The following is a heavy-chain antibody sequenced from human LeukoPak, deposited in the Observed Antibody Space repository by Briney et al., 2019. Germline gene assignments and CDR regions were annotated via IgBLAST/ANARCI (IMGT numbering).Heavy chain of an antibody. D-gene: IGHD3-10*01. CDR1: GGSFSGYY. J-gene: IGHJ6*03. CDR2: INHSGST. V-gene: IGHV4-34*01. Sequence: SETLSLTCAVYGGSFSGYYWSWIRQPPGKGLEWIGEINHSGSTNYNPSLKSRVTISVDTSKNQFSLKLSSVTAADTAVYYCARDLFEEITMVRGVIAPDYYMDVWGKGTTVTVSS. CDR3: ARDLFEEITMVRGVIAPDYYMDV.